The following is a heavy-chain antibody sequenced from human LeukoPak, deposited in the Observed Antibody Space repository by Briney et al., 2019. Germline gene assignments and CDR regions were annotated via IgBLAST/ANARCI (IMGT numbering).Heavy chain of an antibody. CDR2: ISGSGGST. J-gene: IGHJ4*02. D-gene: IGHD3-3*01. Sequence: PGGSLRLSCAASGFTFSSYAMSWVRQAPGKGLGWVSAISGSGGSTYYADSVKGRFTISRDNSKNTLYLQMNSLRAEDTAVYYCAKHTEKYDFWSGYNYWGQGTLVTVSS. CDR1: GFTFSSYA. V-gene: IGHV3-23*01. CDR3: AKHTEKYDFWSGYNY.